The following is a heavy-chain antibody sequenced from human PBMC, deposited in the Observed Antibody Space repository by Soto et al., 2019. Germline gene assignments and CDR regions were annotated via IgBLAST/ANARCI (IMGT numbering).Heavy chain of an antibody. CDR3: ARVEPRTYYYDSSGYPYFDY. Sequence: ASVKVSCKASGYTFTSYAMHWVRQAPGQRLEWMGWINAGNGNTKYSQKFQGRVTITRDTSASTAYMELSSLGSEDTAVYYCARVEPRTYYYDSSGYPYFDYWGQGTLVTVSS. V-gene: IGHV1-3*01. J-gene: IGHJ4*02. D-gene: IGHD3-22*01. CDR2: INAGNGNT. CDR1: GYTFTSYA.